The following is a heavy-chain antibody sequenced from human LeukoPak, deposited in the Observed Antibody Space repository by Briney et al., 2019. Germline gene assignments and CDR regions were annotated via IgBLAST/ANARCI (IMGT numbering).Heavy chain of an antibody. CDR2: IYSGGST. CDR3: TRTTVQEAFDI. Sequence: PGGSLRLSCAASGFTVNSNYMSWVRQAPGKGLEWVSVIYSGGSTYYADSVKGRFTISRDNSKNTVYLQMNSLTAEDTSVYYCTRTTVQEAFDIWGQGTRVAASS. D-gene: IGHD4-17*01. CDR1: GFTVNSNY. V-gene: IGHV3-66*02. J-gene: IGHJ3*02.